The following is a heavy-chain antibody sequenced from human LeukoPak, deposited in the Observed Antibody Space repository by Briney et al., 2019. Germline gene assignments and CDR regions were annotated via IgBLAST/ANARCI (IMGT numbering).Heavy chain of an antibody. CDR2: ISYDGSNK. V-gene: IGHV3-30*04. D-gene: IGHD3-22*01. Sequence: PGGSLRLSCAASGFTFSSYAMHWVRQAPGKGLEWVAVISYDGSNKYYADSVKGRFTISRDNSKNTLYLQMNSLRAEDTAVYYCARDPGPYYYDSSGLIWGQGTLVTVSS. CDR1: GFTFSSYA. CDR3: ARDPGPYYYDSSGLI. J-gene: IGHJ4*02.